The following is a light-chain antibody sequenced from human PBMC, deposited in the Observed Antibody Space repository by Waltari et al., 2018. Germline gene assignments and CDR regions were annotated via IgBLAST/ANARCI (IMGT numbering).Light chain of an antibody. CDR2: EHT. CDR3: GTWDSSLSGAV. J-gene: IGLJ7*01. CDR1: SSNIGNHY. Sequence: QSVLTQPPSVSAAPGQRVAISCSGGSSNIGNHYDSWYRQFPGTAPKLLIYEHTERPSGIPGRFSGSKSGTSATLDITGLQAGDEADYYCGTWDSSLSGAVFGGGTHLTVL. V-gene: IGLV1-51*02.